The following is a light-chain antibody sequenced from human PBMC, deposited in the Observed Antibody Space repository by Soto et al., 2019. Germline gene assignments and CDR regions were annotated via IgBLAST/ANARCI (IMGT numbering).Light chain of an antibody. J-gene: IGLJ1*01. V-gene: IGLV2-14*01. CDR2: EVN. Sequence: QSVLTQPASVSGSPGQSITISCTGANSDIGDWNYVSWYQQSPGKAPKLIIYEVNYRPSGVSYRFSGSKSGNTASLTISGLQAEDEAEYSCFSYSTSSSLYVFGSGTKVTVL. CDR3: FSYSTSSSLYV. CDR1: NSDIGDWNY.